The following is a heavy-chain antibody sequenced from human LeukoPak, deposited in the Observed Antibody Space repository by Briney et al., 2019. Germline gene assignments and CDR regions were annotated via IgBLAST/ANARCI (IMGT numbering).Heavy chain of an antibody. D-gene: IGHD3-22*01. J-gene: IGHJ4*02. V-gene: IGHV4-39*07. CDR1: GGSISSSSYY. CDR3: ARGSYYDSSGYYSIGVVDY. Sequence: PSETLSLTCTVSGGSISSSSYYWGWIRQPPGKGLEWIGSIYHSGSTYYNSSLKSRVTISVDTSKNQFSLKLSSVTAADTAVYYCARGSYYDSSGYYSIGVVDYWGQGTLVTVSS. CDR2: IYHSGST.